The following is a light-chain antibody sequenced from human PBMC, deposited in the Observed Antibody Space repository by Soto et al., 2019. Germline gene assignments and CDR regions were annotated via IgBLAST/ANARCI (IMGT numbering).Light chain of an antibody. V-gene: IGLV2-11*01. CDR2: EVS. CDR3: SSFTSSNTGV. CDR1: GSEVGRHNI. J-gene: IGLJ3*02. Sequence: QSALTQPRSVSGSPGQSVTISCTATGSEVGRHNIVSWYQQHPGKVPKLIIYEVSKRSSGVPDRFSGSKSGNTASLIISGLQVEDEADYYCSSFTSSNTGVFGGGTKVTVL.